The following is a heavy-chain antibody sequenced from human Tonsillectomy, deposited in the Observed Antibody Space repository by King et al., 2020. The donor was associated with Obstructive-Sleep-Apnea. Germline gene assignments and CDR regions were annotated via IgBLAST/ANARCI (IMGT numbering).Heavy chain of an antibody. CDR3: ARGPDYYDSTGYFHY. D-gene: IGHD3-22*01. CDR1: GFTFDDYA. J-gene: IGHJ4*02. CDR2: ISWDGGST. V-gene: IGHV3-43D*03. Sequence: QLVQSGGVVVQPGGSLRLSCAASGFTFDDYAMHWVRQAPGKGLEWVSLISWDGGSTYYADSVKGRFTISRDNSEKSLYLQMNSLRAEDTALYYCARGPDYYDSTGYFHYWGQGTLVTVSS.